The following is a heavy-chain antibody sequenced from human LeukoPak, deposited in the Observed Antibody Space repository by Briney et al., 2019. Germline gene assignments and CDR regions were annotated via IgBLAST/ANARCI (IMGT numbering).Heavy chain of an antibody. CDR2: INPKSGAT. J-gene: IGHJ4*02. Sequence: ASVKVSCKASGYTFTAYFIHWVRQAPGQGLESLGWINPKSGATDYAQKFQGRVTMTRDTSTSTVYMELSSLRSEDTAVYYCARGGLTTVDYWGQGTLVTVSS. D-gene: IGHD4-11*01. CDR3: ARGGLTTVDY. V-gene: IGHV1-2*02. CDR1: GYTFTAYF.